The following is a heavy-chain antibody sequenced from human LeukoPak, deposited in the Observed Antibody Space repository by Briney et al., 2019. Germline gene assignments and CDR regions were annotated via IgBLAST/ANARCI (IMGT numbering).Heavy chain of an antibody. Sequence: GGSLRLSCAASGFTFSSYAMGWVRQAPGKGLEWVSTISGSGGSTYYADSVKGRFTISRDNSKNTLFLQMNSLRAEDTAMYYCAKGEGGDSGWYGDYWGQGTLVTVSS. D-gene: IGHD6-19*01. CDR3: AKGEGGDSGWYGDY. V-gene: IGHV3-23*01. CDR1: GFTFSSYA. CDR2: ISGSGGST. J-gene: IGHJ4*02.